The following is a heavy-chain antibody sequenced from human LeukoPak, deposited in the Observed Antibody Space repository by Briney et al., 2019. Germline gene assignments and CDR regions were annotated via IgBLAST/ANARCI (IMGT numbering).Heavy chain of an antibody. CDR1: GFTFSSCG. CDR2: IRYDGSNK. D-gene: IGHD6-19*01. V-gene: IGHV3-30*02. J-gene: IGHJ4*02. CDR3: AKAARGAVAGYY. Sequence: GGSLRLSCAASGFTFSSCGMHWVRQASGKGLEWVAFIRYDGSNKYYADSVKGRFTISRDNSKNTLYLQMNSLRAEDTAVYYCAKAARGAVAGYYWGQGTLVTVSS.